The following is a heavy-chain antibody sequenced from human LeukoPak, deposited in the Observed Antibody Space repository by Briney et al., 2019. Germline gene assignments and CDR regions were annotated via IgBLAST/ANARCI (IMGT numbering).Heavy chain of an antibody. D-gene: IGHD5-24*01. CDR2: IIPIFGTA. Sequence: ASVKVSCKASGGTFISYAISWVRQAPGQGLEWMGGIIPIFGTANYAQKFQGRVTITADESTSTAYMELSSLRSEDTAVYYCARGSIETGLIYYYGMDVWGQGTTVTVSS. J-gene: IGHJ6*02. CDR3: ARGSIETGLIYYYGMDV. V-gene: IGHV1-69*13. CDR1: GGTFISYA.